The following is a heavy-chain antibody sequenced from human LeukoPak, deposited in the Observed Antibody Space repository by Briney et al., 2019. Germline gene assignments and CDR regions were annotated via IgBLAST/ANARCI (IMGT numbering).Heavy chain of an antibody. D-gene: IGHD6-19*01. CDR2: IWYDGSNK. J-gene: IGHJ5*02. CDR1: GFTFSSYG. V-gene: IGHV3-33*01. CDR3: ARGGRIAVAGRVRNWFDP. Sequence: PGRSLRHSCAASGFTFSSYGMHWVRQAPGKGLEWVAVIWYDGSNKYYADSVKGRFTISRDNSKNTLYLQMNSLRAEDSAVYYCARGGRIAVAGRVRNWFDPWGQGTLVTVSS.